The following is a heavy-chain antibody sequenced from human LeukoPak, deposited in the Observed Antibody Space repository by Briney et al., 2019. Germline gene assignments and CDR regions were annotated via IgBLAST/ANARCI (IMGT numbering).Heavy chain of an antibody. D-gene: IGHD6-19*01. J-gene: IGHJ4*02. CDR3: AKDNVLAGVDY. Sequence: GGSLRLSCAASGFTFDDYAMHWVRQAPGKGLEWVSGISWNSGVIGYADSVKGRVTISRDNAKNSLYLQMNSLRAEGTAVYYCAKDNVLAGVDYWGQGTLVTVSS. CDR1: GFTFDDYA. CDR2: ISWNSGVI. V-gene: IGHV3-9*01.